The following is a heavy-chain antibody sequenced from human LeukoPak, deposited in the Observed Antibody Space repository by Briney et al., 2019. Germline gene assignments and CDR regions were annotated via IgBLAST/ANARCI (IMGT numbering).Heavy chain of an antibody. CDR2: ISSSSTYI. CDR1: GFTFSSYS. CDR3: ARPNWSDYYYYYMDV. Sequence: GGSLRLSCAASGFTFSSYSMNWVRQAPGKGLEWVSSISSSSTYIYYADSVKGRFTISRDNAKNSLYLQINSLRAEDTAVYYCARPNWSDYYYYYMDVWGKGTTVTVSS. D-gene: IGHD1-1*01. J-gene: IGHJ6*03. V-gene: IGHV3-21*01.